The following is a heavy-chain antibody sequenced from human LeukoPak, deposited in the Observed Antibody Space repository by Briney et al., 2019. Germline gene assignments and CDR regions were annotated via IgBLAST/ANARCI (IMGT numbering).Heavy chain of an antibody. CDR1: GGSISSGDYY. CDR3: ARYYYDFWSGYYFSDSFYGMDV. Sequence: SQTLSLTCTVSGGSISSGDYYWSWIRQPPGKGLEWIGYIYYSGSTYYNPSLKSRVTISVDTPKNQFSLKLSSVTAADTAVYYCARYYYDFWSGYYFSDSFYGMDVWGQGTTVTVSS. J-gene: IGHJ6*02. CDR2: IYYSGST. D-gene: IGHD3-3*01. V-gene: IGHV4-30-4*01.